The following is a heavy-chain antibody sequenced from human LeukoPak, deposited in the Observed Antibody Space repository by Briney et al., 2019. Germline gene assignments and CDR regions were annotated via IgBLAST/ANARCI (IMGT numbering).Heavy chain of an antibody. CDR3: ARYCSSTSCLTRYYFDY. J-gene: IGHJ4*02. V-gene: IGHV1-2*02. D-gene: IGHD2-2*01. Sequence: VASVKVSCKASGYTFTGYYMHWVRQAPGQGLEWMGWINPNSGGTNYAQKFQGRVTMTRDTSISTAYMELSRLRSDDTAVYYCARYCSSTSCLTRYYFDYWGQGTLVTVSS. CDR2: INPNSGGT. CDR1: GYTFTGYY.